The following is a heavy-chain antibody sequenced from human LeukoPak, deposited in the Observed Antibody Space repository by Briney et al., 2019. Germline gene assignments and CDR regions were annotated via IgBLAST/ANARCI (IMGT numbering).Heavy chain of an antibody. CDR2: IYYSGST. V-gene: IGHV4-59*01. Sequence: SETLSLTCTVSGGSISSYYWSWIRQPPGKGLEWIGYIYYSGSTNYNPSLKSRVTISVDTSKNQSSLKLSSVTAADTAVYYCARVGSWDYYFDYWGQGTLVTVSS. CDR3: ARVGSWDYYFDY. CDR1: GGSISSYY. J-gene: IGHJ4*02. D-gene: IGHD6-13*01.